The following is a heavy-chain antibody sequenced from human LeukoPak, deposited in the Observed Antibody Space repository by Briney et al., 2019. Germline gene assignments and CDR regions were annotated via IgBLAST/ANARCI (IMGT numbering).Heavy chain of an antibody. D-gene: IGHD5-18*01. CDR2: IYYSGST. CDR1: GGSISSYY. Sequence: SETLSLTCTVSGGSISSYYWSWIRQPAGKGLEWIGYIYYSGSTNYNPSLKSRVTISVDTSKNQVSLKLSSVTAADTAVYYCARMADTAMDFDYWGQGTLVTVSS. J-gene: IGHJ4*02. CDR3: ARMADTAMDFDY. V-gene: IGHV4-59*08.